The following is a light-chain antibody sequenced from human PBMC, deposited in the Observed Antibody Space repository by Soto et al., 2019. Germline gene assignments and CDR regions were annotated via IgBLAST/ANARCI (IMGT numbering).Light chain of an antibody. CDR3: QQYNSYAYT. J-gene: IGKJ2*01. CDR1: QSISSW. Sequence: DIQMTQSPSTLSASVGARVTITCRASQSISSWVAWYQQKPGKAPKLLIYKASSLESGVPSRFSGSGSGTEFTLTISSLQPDDFATYYGQQYNSYAYTFGQGTKLEIK. CDR2: KAS. V-gene: IGKV1-5*03.